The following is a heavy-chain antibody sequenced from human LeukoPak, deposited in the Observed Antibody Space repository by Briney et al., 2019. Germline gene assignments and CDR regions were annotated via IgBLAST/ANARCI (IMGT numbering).Heavy chain of an antibody. J-gene: IGHJ4*02. CDR3: ARGPWIAAGGTTFPFDY. V-gene: IGHV3-53*01. CDR2: IYSGGST. CDR1: GFTVSSNY. Sequence: GGSLRLSCAASGFTVSSNYMSWVRQAPGKGLEWVSVIYSGGSTYYADSVKGRFTISRDNSKNTLHLQMNSLRAEDTAVYYCARGPWIAAGGTTFPFDYWGQGTLVTVSS. D-gene: IGHD6-13*01.